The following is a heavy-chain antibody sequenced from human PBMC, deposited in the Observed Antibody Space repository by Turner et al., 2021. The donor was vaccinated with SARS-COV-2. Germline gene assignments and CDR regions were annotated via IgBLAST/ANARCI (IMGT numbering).Heavy chain of an antibody. Sequence: QVQLQQWGAGLLKPSETLSLTCAVYGGSFSGNYWSWIRQPPGKGLEWIGYIYYSGSIYYNPSLKSRVTISVDTSKNQFSLKLSSVTAADTAVYYCARFRVGSGWYIDYWGQGTLVTVSS. CDR1: GGSFSGNY. J-gene: IGHJ4*02. CDR2: IYYSGSI. V-gene: IGHV4-34*01. CDR3: ARFRVGSGWYIDY. D-gene: IGHD6-19*01.